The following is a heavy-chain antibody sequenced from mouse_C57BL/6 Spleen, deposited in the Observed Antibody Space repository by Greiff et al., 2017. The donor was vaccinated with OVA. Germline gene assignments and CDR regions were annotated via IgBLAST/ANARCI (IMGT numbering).Heavy chain of an antibody. D-gene: IGHD2-13*01. CDR2: INPGSGGT. J-gene: IGHJ4*01. Sequence: VQLQQSGAELVRPGTSVKVSCKASGYAFTNYLIEWVKQRPGQGLEWIGVINPGSGGTNYNEKFKGKATLTADKSSSTAYMQLSSLTSEDSAVYFCARDLYYSDFYAMDYWGQGTSVTVSS. CDR1: GYAFTNYL. CDR3: ARDLYYSDFYAMDY. V-gene: IGHV1-54*01.